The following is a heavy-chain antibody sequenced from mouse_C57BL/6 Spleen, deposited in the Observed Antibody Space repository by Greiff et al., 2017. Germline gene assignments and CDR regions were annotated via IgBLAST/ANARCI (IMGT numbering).Heavy chain of an antibody. CDR1: GYTFTSYW. J-gene: IGHJ4*01. V-gene: IGHV1-74*01. Sequence: QVQLQQPGAELVKPGASVKVSCKASGYTFTSYWMHWVKQRTGQGLEWIGRIYPSDSDTNYNQKFKGKATLTVDKSSSTAYMQLSSLTSEDSAVYYCAIEDYYGSSYAMDYWGQGTSGTVSS. CDR2: IYPSDSDT. CDR3: AIEDYYGSSYAMDY. D-gene: IGHD1-1*01.